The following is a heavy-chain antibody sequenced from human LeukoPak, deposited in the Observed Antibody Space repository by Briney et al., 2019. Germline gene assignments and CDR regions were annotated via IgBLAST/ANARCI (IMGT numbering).Heavy chain of an antibody. V-gene: IGHV3-9*01. CDR1: GFTIDDYA. D-gene: IGHD3-22*01. CDR3: AKGHNYYDSSGFPI. J-gene: IGHJ4*02. Sequence: PGGSLRLSCAASGFTIDDYAMHWVRQAPGKGLEWVSGVSWNSGSIGYADSVKGRFSISGDNAKNSLYPQMTSLRAEATALYYCAKGHNYYDSSGFPIWGQGTLVTVSS. CDR2: VSWNSGSI.